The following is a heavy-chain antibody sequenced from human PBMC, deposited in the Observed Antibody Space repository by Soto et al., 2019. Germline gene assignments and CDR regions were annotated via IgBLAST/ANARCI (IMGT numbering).Heavy chain of an antibody. Sequence: PSETLSLTCAVYGGSFSGYYWSWIRQPPGKGLEWIGSVYYSGGSHYNPSLKGRVTISVDTSNNQVSLRVNSVTAADTAVYYCGRVVEGATRHTDSDSWGQGMLVTVSS. D-gene: IGHD2-15*01. CDR2: VYYSGGS. V-gene: IGHV4-34*01. J-gene: IGHJ5*02. CDR1: GGSFSGYY. CDR3: GRVVEGATRHTDSDS.